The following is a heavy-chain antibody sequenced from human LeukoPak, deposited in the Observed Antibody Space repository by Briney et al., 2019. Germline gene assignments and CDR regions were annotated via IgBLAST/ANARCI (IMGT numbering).Heavy chain of an antibody. CDR3: ATFPGTEAR. Sequence: GGTLRLSCAASGFSFSSHWMHWVRQAPGQRPVWVSRINGDGRTTSYADSVKGRFIISRDNAKNTLYLQMNCLRAEDTAVYYCATFPGTEARWGQGTLVTVS. D-gene: IGHD6-13*01. CDR1: GFSFSSHW. CDR2: INGDGRTT. J-gene: IGHJ4*02. V-gene: IGHV3-74*01.